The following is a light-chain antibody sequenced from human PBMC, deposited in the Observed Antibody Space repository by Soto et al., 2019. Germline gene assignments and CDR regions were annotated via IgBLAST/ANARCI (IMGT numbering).Light chain of an antibody. CDR2: EVT. J-gene: IGLJ1*01. V-gene: IGLV2-14*01. CDR3: SSYTSSSLYV. CDR1: SSDVGAYNS. Sequence: QSVLAQPASVSGSPGQSITISCTGTSSDVGAYNSVSWYQQHPDKVPKLIIYEVTNRPSGVSNRFSGSKSGNTASLTISGLQAEDEPDYYCSSYTSSSLYVFGTGTKVTVL.